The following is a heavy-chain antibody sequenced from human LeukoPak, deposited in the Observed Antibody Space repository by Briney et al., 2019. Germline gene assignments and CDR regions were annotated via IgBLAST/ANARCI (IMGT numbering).Heavy chain of an antibody. CDR1: GFTFSSYA. V-gene: IGHV3-23*01. Sequence: GGSLRLSCAASGFTFSSYAMSWVRQAPGKGLEWVSAISGSGGSTYYADSVKGRFTISRDNSKNTLYLQMNSLRAKDTAVYYCAKEGIARNYDILTGYYYFDYWGPGTLVTVSS. CDR2: ISGSGGST. J-gene: IGHJ4*02. D-gene: IGHD3-9*01. CDR3: AKEGIARNYDILTGYYYFDY.